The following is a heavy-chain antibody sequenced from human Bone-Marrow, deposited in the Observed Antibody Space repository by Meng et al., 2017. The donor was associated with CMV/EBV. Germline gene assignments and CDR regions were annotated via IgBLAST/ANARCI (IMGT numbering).Heavy chain of an antibody. D-gene: IGHD3-22*01. Sequence: ASVKVSCKASGYVFISYGISWVRQAPGQGLEWMGWINPNSGGTNYAQKFQGRVTMTRDTSISTAYMELSRLRSDDTAVYYCARRRSSGYPPAAFDIWGQGTMVTVSS. CDR3: ARRRSSGYPPAAFDI. J-gene: IGHJ3*02. CDR2: INPNSGGT. CDR1: GYVFISYG. V-gene: IGHV1-2*02.